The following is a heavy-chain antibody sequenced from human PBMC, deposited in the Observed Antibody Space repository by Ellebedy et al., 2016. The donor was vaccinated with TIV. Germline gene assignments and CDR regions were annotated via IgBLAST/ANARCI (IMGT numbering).Heavy chain of an antibody. CDR2: IGSISSIV. D-gene: IGHD2-21*01. CDR3: VSRPGEVPYYFDY. J-gene: IGHJ4*02. V-gene: IGHV3-48*01. CDR1: GFTFSSYS. Sequence: PGGSLRLSCAASGFTFSSYSMDWVRQAPGKGLEWVSYIGSISSIVYYADSVKGRFTISRDNAKNSLYLQMNNLRADDTAVYYCVSRPGEVPYYFDYWGQGTLVTVSS.